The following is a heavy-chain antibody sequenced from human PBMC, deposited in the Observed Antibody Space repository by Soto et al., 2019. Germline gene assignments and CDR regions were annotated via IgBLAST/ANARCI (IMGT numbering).Heavy chain of an antibody. CDR1: GDSITPFA. Sequence: QLHLQESVPVLLKPSETVSLTCAVSGDSITPFAWIGFRQPDGGGLEWIGRSSLSGNTDYNPSLLSRLTLSIDTSKSQFSLRLTSVNAADTVVYYWAREAKQRLGYYYIGLDVLGQWTTVTVSS. CDR2: SSLSGNT. CDR3: AREAKQRLGYYYIGLDV. V-gene: IGHV4-4*07. D-gene: IGHD3-10*01. J-gene: IGHJ6*02.